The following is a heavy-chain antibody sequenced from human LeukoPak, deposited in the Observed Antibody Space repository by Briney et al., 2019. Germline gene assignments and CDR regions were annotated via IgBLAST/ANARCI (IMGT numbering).Heavy chain of an antibody. J-gene: IGHJ5*02. D-gene: IGHD3-10*01. V-gene: IGHV1-2*02. CDR3: ARTPYYYGSGSYSKVYNWFDP. Sequence: ASVKVSCKASGYTFTGYYMHWVRQAPGQGLEWMGWINPNSGGTNYPQKFQGRVTMTRDTSISTAYMELSRLRSDDTAVYYCARTPYYYGSGSYSKVYNWFDPWGQGTLVTVSS. CDR2: INPNSGGT. CDR1: GYTFTGYY.